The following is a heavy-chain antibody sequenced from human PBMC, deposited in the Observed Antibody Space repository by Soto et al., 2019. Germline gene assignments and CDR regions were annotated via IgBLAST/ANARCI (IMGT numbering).Heavy chain of an antibody. CDR1: GFTFSSYG. Sequence: GGSLRLSCAASGFTFSSYGMHWVRQAPGKGLEWVAVISYDGSNKYYADSVKGRFTISRDNSKNTLYLQMNSLRAEDTAVYYCAKDFLLYWGQGTLVTVS. CDR3: AKDFLLY. CDR2: ISYDGSNK. J-gene: IGHJ4*02. V-gene: IGHV3-30*18. D-gene: IGHD3-10*01.